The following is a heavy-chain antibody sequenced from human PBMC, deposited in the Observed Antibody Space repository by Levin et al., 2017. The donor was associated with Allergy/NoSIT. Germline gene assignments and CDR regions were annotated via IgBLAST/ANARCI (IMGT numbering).Heavy chain of an antibody. CDR1: GFTFSNYD. J-gene: IGHJ3*02. CDR2: IPYDGSNK. V-gene: IGHV3-30*18. Sequence: GESLKISCAASGFTFSNYDMHWVRQAPGKGLEWVAGIPYDGSNKYYADSVKGRITISRDNSKNTLYLQMNSLRAEDTAVYYCANALAPDAFDIWGQGTMVTVSS. CDR3: ANALAPDAFDI.